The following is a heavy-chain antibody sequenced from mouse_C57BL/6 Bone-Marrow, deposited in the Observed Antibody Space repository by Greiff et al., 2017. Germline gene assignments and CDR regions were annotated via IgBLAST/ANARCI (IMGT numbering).Heavy chain of an antibody. V-gene: IGHV1-69*01. Sequence: QVQLQQPGAELVMPGASVKLSCKASGYTFTSYWMHWVKQRPGQGLEWIGEIDPSDSYTNYNQKFKGKSTLTVDKSSSTAYMQLSSLTSEDSAVYYCAREGCYYLSWYFDYWGQGTTLTVSS. CDR2: IDPSDSYT. J-gene: IGHJ2*01. CDR1: GYTFTSYW. CDR3: AREGCYYLSWYFDY. D-gene: IGHD2-3*01.